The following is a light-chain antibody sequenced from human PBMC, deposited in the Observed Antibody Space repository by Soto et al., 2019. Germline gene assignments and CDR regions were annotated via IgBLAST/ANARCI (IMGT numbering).Light chain of an antibody. CDR3: SSYTSNSSLI. Sequence: QSVLTQPASVSGSPGQSITISCAGTMRDVGAYNLVSWYQQHPGRAPQLIIYEVRNRPSGISFRFSGSKSGNTASLTISGLQAEDDADYYCSSYTSNSSLIFGGGTKLTVL. CDR2: EVR. V-gene: IGLV2-14*01. J-gene: IGLJ2*01. CDR1: MRDVGAYNL.